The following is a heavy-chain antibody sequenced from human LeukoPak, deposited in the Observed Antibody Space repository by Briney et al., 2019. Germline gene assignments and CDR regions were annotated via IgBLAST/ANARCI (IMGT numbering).Heavy chain of an antibody. D-gene: IGHD3-16*02. CDR3: ARRNYDYVWGSYRGNAEYFQH. V-gene: IGHV4-34*01. J-gene: IGHJ1*01. CDR1: GGSISSYY. Sequence: PSETLSLTCTVSGGSISSYYWSWIRQPPGKGLEWIGEINHSGSTNYNPSLKSRVTISVDTSKNQFSLKLSSVTAADTAVYYCARRNYDYVWGSYRGNAEYFQHWGQGTLVTVSS. CDR2: INHSGST.